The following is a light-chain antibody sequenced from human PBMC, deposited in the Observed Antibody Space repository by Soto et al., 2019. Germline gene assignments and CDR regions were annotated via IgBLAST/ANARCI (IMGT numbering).Light chain of an antibody. V-gene: IGKV3-11*01. J-gene: IGKJ4*01. Sequence: EVVLSQSPATLSLSPGERATLSSRASQSVSAYLAWYQHNPGQAPRLLIYDASTRATGTPARCSGGGAGTDFTLTSSSLAPEDLAVCDGQHRSHWPPGATVGGGTKVEIK. CDR1: QSVSAY. CDR2: DAS. CDR3: QHRSHWPPGAT.